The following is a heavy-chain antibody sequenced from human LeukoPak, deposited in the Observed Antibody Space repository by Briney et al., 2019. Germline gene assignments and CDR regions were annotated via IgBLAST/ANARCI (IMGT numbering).Heavy chain of an antibody. J-gene: IGHJ4*02. D-gene: IGHD2-2*01. CDR1: GFTFSSYS. Sequence: GGSLRLSCAASGFTFSSYSMNWVRQAPGKGLEWVSFISSSSSYIYYADSVKGRFTISRDNAKNSLYLQVNSLRAEDTAVYYCARVWGYCSSTSCYGGGYFDYWGQGTLVTVSS. V-gene: IGHV3-21*01. CDR2: ISSSSSYI. CDR3: ARVWGYCSSTSCYGGGYFDY.